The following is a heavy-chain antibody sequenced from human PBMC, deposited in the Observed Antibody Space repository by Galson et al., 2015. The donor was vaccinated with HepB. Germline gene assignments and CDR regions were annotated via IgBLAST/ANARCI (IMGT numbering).Heavy chain of an antibody. V-gene: IGHV3-7*03. CDR1: GFPFRSYL. CDR2: INQDESEK. D-gene: IGHD4-11*01. CDR3: VRVFNYAHYCFDY. J-gene: IGHJ4*02. Sequence: SLRLSCAASGFPFRSYLMSWVRQAPGKGLEWVASINQDESEKYYVDSVRGRFTISRDNAKNSLYLQMNSLRAEDTAVYYCVRVFNYAHYCFDYWGQGTLVTVSS.